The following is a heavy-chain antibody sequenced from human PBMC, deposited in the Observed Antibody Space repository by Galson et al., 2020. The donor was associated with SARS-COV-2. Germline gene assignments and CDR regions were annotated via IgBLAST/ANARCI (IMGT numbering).Heavy chain of an antibody. CDR1: GFTFSSYG. CDR2: IRYDGSNK. CDR3: ANDLAYCGGDCYSTLDY. D-gene: IGHD2-21*02. J-gene: IGHJ4*02. V-gene: IGHV3-30*02. Sequence: GGSLRLSCAASGFTFSSYGMHWVRQAPDKGLEWVAFIRYDGSNKYYADSVKGRFTISRDNSKNKLYLQMNSLRAEDTAVYYCANDLAYCGGDCYSTLDYWGQGTLVTVSS.